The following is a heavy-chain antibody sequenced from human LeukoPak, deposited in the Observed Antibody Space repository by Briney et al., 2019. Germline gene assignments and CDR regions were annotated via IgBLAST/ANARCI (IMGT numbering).Heavy chain of an antibody. D-gene: IGHD2-2*01. Sequence: PSDTLSLTCAVYGGSFSGYYWSWIRQPPGKGLEWIGEINHSGSTNYNPSLKSRVTISVDTSKNQFSLKLSSVTAADTDVYFCARGYCSSSSCYARFLDYWGQGTLVTVSS. J-gene: IGHJ4*02. V-gene: IGHV4-34*01. CDR3: ARGYCSSSSCYARFLDY. CDR2: INHSGST. CDR1: GGSFSGYY.